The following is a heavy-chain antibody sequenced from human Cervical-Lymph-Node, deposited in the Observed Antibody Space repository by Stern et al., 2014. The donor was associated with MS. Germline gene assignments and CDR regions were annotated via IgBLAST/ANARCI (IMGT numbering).Heavy chain of an antibody. CDR2: IAYSGNA. CDR3: ARTDILLLDH. D-gene: IGHD3-22*01. CDR1: GGSIRSDDYY. Sequence: QLQLQESGPGLVKPSQTLSLTCTVSGGSIRSDDYYWTWIRQPPGKGLEWMGYIAYSGNAYYTPSLRGRVTISVDTSKNQFSLKLTSVTAADTAVYFCARTDILLLDHWGQGKLVTVSS. V-gene: IGHV4-30-4*01. J-gene: IGHJ5*02.